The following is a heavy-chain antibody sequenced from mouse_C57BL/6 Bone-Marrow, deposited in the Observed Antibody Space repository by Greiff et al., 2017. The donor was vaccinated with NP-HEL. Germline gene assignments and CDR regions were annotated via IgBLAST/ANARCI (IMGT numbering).Heavy chain of an antibody. D-gene: IGHD2-12*01. CDR2: ISSGGDYI. V-gene: IGHV5-9-1*02. Sequence: EVQGVESGEGLVKPGGSLKLSCAASGFTFSSYAMSWVRQTPEKRLEWVAYISSGGDYIYYADTVKGRFTISRDNARNTLYLQMSSLKSEDTAMYYCTRIGDSYDWFAYWGQGTLVTVSA. CDR3: TRIGDSYDWFAY. CDR1: GFTFSSYA. J-gene: IGHJ3*01.